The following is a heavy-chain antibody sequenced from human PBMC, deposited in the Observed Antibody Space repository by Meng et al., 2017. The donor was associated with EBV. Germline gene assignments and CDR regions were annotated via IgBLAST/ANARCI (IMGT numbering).Heavy chain of an antibody. J-gene: IGHJ4*02. V-gene: IGHV1-2*06. CDR1: GYTFTGYY. Sequence: QGVLVQSGAEGKKPGASVKVSCKASGYTFTGYYMHWVRQAPGQGLEWMGRINPNSGGTNYAQKFQGRVTMTRDTSISTAYMELSRLRSDDTAVYYCARVGIAVAGTGDYWGQGTLVTVSS. CDR3: ARVGIAVAGTGDY. D-gene: IGHD6-19*01. CDR2: INPNSGGT.